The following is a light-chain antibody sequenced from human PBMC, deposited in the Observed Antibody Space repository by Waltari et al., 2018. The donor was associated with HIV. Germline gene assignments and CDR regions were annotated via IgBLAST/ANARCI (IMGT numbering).Light chain of an antibody. V-gene: IGLV1-47*01. CDR1: SYNIGNNF. CDR3: SAWDDKLTALV. CDR2: QND. Sequence: QSVLTQPPSASGTPGQRVTISCSGNSYNIGNNFVSWYQQVPGMAPKLLIYQNDQRPSGVPDRFSGSKSGTSASLAISGLRSEDGADYYCSAWDDKLTALVFGGGTKLTDL. J-gene: IGLJ2*01.